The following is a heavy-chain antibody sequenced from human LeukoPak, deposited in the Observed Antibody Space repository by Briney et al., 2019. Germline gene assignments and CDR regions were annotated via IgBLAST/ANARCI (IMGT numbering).Heavy chain of an antibody. J-gene: IGHJ4*02. V-gene: IGHV3-30-3*01. CDR2: ISYDGSNK. CDR1: GFTFSSYA. Sequence: PGGSLRLSCAASGFTFSSYAMHWVRQAPGKGLEWVAVISYDGSNKYYADSVKGRFTISRDNSKNTLYLQMNSLRAEDTAVYYCARRMDNDYWGQGTLVTVSS. D-gene: IGHD2-8*01. CDR3: ARRMDNDY.